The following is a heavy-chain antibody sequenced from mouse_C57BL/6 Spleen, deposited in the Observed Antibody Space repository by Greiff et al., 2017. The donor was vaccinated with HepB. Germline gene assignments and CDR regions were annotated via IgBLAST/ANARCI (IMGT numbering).Heavy chain of an antibody. V-gene: IGHV1-55*01. CDR3: ARKTVVAFDV. D-gene: IGHD1-1*01. J-gene: IGHJ1*03. CDR1: GYTFTSYW. CDR2: IYPGSGSN. Sequence: QVQLQQPGAELVKPGASVKMSCKASGYTFTSYWITWVKQRPGQGLEWIGDIYPGSGSNNYNEKFKSKATLTVDTSSSTAYMQLSSLTSEDSAVYYCARKTVVAFDVWGTGTTVTVSS.